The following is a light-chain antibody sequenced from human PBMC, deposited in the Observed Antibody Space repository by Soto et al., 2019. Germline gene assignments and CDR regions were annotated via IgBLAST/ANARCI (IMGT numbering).Light chain of an antibody. CDR2: SSS. J-gene: IGKJ5*01. Sequence: EIVLTQSPATLSVSQGESATLSCRASQSVTSNLAWYQHKPGQAPRLLIYSSSTRATGLPARFSGSGSGTDFTLTISSLQSEDFAVYYCQQYNTWPPITFGQGTRLEIK. CDR3: QQYNTWPPIT. CDR1: QSVTSN. V-gene: IGKV3-15*01.